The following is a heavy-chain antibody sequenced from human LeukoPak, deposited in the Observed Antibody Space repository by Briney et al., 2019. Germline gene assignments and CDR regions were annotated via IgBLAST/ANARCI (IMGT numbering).Heavy chain of an antibody. Sequence: GGSLRLSCAASGFTFSDYYMSWIRQAPGKGLEWVSYISGSGGSTYYADSVKGRFTISRDNSKNTLYLQMNSLRAEDTAVYYCAKVDGITIFEVFDCWGQGTLVTVSS. D-gene: IGHD3-3*01. V-gene: IGHV3-23*01. CDR1: GFTFSDYY. CDR3: AKVDGITIFEVFDC. CDR2: ISGSGGST. J-gene: IGHJ4*02.